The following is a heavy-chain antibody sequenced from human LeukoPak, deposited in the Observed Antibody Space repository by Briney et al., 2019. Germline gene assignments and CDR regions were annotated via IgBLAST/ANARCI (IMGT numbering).Heavy chain of an antibody. CDR3: ARVSVLDLPGY. J-gene: IGHJ4*02. Sequence: GGSLRLSCAASGFMLSSYGMSWVRQAPGKGLEWVAVIWYDGSNKYYADSVKGRFTISRDNSKNTLYLQMNSLRAEDTAVYYCARVSVLDLPGYWGQGSLVTVSS. CDR1: GFMLSSYG. CDR2: IWYDGSNK. V-gene: IGHV3-33*08. D-gene: IGHD1-1*01.